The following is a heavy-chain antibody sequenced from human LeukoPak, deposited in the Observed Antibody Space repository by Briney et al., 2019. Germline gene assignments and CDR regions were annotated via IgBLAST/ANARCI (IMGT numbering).Heavy chain of an antibody. CDR3: AGRRKITIFSESDY. D-gene: IGHD3-9*01. Sequence: SETPSLTCSVSGYSISSGYYWGWIRQPPGKGLEWIGEINHSGSTNYNPSLKSRVTISVDTSKNQFSLKLSSVTAADTAVYYCAGRRKITIFSESDYWGQGTLVTVSS. CDR1: GYSISSGYY. CDR2: INHSGST. V-gene: IGHV4-38-2*02. J-gene: IGHJ4*02.